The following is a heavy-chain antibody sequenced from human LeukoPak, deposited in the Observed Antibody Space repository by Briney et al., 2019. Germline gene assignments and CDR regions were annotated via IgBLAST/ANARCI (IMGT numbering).Heavy chain of an antibody. D-gene: IGHD3-16*01. CDR1: GFRFSSYA. CDR3: AKDREGGL. V-gene: IGHV3-23*01. CDR2: ISGSGVST. J-gene: IGHJ4*02. Sequence: PGGSLRLACAASGFRFSSYAMSWVRQAPGKGLEWVSAISGSGVSTYYADSVKGRFTISRDNSKNTLYLQMNSLRAEDTAMYYCAKDREGGLWGQGTLVTVSS.